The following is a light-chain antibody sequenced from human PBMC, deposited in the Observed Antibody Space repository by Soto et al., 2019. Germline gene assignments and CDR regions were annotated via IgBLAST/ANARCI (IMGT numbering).Light chain of an antibody. CDR2: TSS. V-gene: IGKV1-39*01. CDR3: QQSYSSLVT. Sequence: IEMTQSPASLSASVGDRVTITCRASQTIATCLNWFQHKSGRAPKLLIYTSSSVNSGVSSRFRGSGSGTDFTLTINDVQPEDSATYYCQQSYSSLVTFGAGTKVDIK. CDR1: QTIATC. J-gene: IGKJ4*01.